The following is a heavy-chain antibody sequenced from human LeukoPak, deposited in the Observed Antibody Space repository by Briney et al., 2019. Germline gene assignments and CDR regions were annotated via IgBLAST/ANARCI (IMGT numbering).Heavy chain of an antibody. D-gene: IGHD1-26*01. CDR3: ARGGSGSYQNDY. V-gene: IGHV1-8*01. CDR1: GYTFTSYD. Sequence: ASVKVSCKASGYTFTSYDINWVRQAPGQGLEWMGWMNPNSGNTGYAQKFQGRVTMTRNTSISTAYMELSSLRSEDTAVYYCARGGSGSYQNDYWGQGTLVTVSS. J-gene: IGHJ4*02. CDR2: MNPNSGNT.